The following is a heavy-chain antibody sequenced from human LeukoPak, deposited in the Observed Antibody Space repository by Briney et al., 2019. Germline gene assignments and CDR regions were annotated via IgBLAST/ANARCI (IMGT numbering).Heavy chain of an antibody. V-gene: IGHV3-64*01. CDR1: GFTFSSYA. CDR2: ISSNGGST. Sequence: GSLRLSCAASGFTFSSYAMSWVRQAPGKGLEYVSAISSNGGSTYYANSVKGRFTISRDNSKNTLYLQMGSLRAEDMAVYYCARVWYYDSSGYLDYWGQGTLVTVSS. J-gene: IGHJ4*02. CDR3: ARVWYYDSSGYLDY. D-gene: IGHD3-22*01.